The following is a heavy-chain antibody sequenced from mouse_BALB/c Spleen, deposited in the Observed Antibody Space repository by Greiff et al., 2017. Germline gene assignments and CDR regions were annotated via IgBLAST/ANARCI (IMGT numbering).Heavy chain of an antibody. CDR3: ARGGGNYGGGMDY. Sequence: QVQLQQPGAELVKPGASVKLSCKASGYTFTSYWMHWVKQRPGQGLEWIGEINPSNGRTNYNEKFKSKATLTVDKSSSTAYMQLSSLTSEDAAVYYCARGGGNYGGGMDYWGQGTSVTVSS. J-gene: IGHJ4*01. V-gene: IGHV1S81*02. CDR1: GYTFTSYW. D-gene: IGHD2-1*01. CDR2: INPSNGRT.